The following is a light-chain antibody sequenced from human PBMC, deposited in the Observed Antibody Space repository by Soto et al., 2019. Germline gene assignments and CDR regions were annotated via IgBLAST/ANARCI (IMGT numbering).Light chain of an antibody. CDR1: QSFRGL. CDR2: DAY. J-gene: IGKJ4*01. CDR3: LQRSNWPRGT. V-gene: IGKV3-11*01. Sequence: EVVLTQSPVTLSLSPGERATLSCRASQSFRGLLAWYQQKPGQAPRLLIYDAYNRATGIPPRFSGSGSGTDFTLTISSLEPEDFAVYYCLQRSNWPRGTFGGGTKV.